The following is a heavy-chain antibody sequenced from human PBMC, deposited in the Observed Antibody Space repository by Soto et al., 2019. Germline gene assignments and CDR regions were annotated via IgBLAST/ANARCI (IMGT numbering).Heavy chain of an antibody. Sequence: GGSLRLSCAASGFTFSSYSMNWVRQAPGKGLEWVSSISSSSSYIYYADSVKGRFTISRDNAKNSLYLQMNSLRAEDTAVYYCARERSPTGYYYYGMDVWGQGTTVTVSS. J-gene: IGHJ6*02. CDR1: GFTFSSYS. CDR2: ISSSSSYI. V-gene: IGHV3-21*01. CDR3: ARERSPTGYYYYGMDV.